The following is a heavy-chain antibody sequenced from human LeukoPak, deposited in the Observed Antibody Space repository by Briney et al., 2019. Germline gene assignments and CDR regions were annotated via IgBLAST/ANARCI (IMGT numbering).Heavy chain of an antibody. J-gene: IGHJ4*02. CDR1: GFTFSSYS. V-gene: IGHV3-21*01. CDR2: ISSSSSYI. Sequence: PGGSLRLSCAASGFTFSSYSMNWVRQAPGKGLEWVSSISSSSSYIYYADSVKGRLTISRDNAKNSLYLQMNSLRAEDTAVYYCAREYSSSWDRNFDYWGQGTLVPGSP. D-gene: IGHD6-13*01. CDR3: AREYSSSWDRNFDY.